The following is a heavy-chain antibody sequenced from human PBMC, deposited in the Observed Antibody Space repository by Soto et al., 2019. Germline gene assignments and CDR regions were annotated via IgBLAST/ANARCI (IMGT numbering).Heavy chain of an antibody. CDR3: AREGALKPFSS. CDR2: ISGTSVYI. V-gene: IGHV3-21*01. Sequence: GSLRLSCVSSGFTFSNYNMKWVRQAPGKGLEWVSHISGTSVYIHYADSVKGRFTISRDNAKNSVYLQMDSLRVEDTAVYYCAREGALKPFSSWGQGAMVTV. CDR1: GFTFSNYN. J-gene: IGHJ4*02.